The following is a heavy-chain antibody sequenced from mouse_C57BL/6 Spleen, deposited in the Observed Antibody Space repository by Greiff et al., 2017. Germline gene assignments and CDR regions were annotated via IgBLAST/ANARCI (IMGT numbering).Heavy chain of an antibody. CDR3: SRDRGYYGSSEDWYFDV. Sequence: ESGPGLVKPSQSLSLTCSVTGYSITSGYYWNWIRQFPGNKLEWMGYISYDGSNNYNPSLKNRISITRDTSKNQFFLKLNSVTTEDTATYYCSRDRGYYGSSEDWYFDVWGTGTTVTVSS. J-gene: IGHJ1*03. V-gene: IGHV3-6*01. CDR2: ISYDGSN. CDR1: GYSITSGYY. D-gene: IGHD1-1*01.